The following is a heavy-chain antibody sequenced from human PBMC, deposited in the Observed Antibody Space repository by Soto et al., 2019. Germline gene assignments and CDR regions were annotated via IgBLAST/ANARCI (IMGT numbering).Heavy chain of an antibody. V-gene: IGHV1-18*01. J-gene: IGHJ4*02. CDR1: GYTFTNYG. Sequence: QVQLVQSGGEVAKPGALVKVSCKASGYTFTNYGINWVRQAPGLGLEWMGWINVYNGKTNYAQKFQARVTMTTDTSTNSVYMELRSLRSDDTAVYYCARGPDPTYFDYWGQGTLVIVSS. CDR2: INVYNGKT. CDR3: ARGPDPTYFDY.